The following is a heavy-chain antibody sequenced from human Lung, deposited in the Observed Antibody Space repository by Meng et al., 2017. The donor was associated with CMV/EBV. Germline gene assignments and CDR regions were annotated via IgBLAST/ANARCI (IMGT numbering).Heavy chain of an antibody. J-gene: IGHJ4*02. CDR2: IYHSGGT. D-gene: IGHD6-19*01. CDR3: ARDPYATGWAG. Sequence: QVRESGPGLGKPSGTLSLTCAVSGGSISISTWWSWVRQPPGKGLEWIGEIYHSGGTNYNPSLRGRVTISLDKSKNQFSLTLRSVTAADTAVYYCARDPYATGWAGWGQGTLVTVSS. CDR1: GGSISISTW. V-gene: IGHV4-4*02.